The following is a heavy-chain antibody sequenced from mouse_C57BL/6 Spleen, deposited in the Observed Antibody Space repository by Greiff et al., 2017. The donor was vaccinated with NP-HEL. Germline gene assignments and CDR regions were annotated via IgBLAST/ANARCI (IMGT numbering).Heavy chain of an antibody. CDR1: GFTFNTYA. CDR3: VRSYYYGSSLWYFDV. J-gene: IGHJ1*03. Sequence: EVQVVESGGGLVQLKGSLKLSCAASGFTFNTYAMHWVRQAPGKGLEWVARIRSKSSNYATYYADSVKDRFTISRDDSQSMLYLQMNNLKTEDTAMYYCVRSYYYGSSLWYFDVWGTGTTVTVSS. CDR2: IRSKSSNYAT. V-gene: IGHV10-3*01. D-gene: IGHD1-1*01.